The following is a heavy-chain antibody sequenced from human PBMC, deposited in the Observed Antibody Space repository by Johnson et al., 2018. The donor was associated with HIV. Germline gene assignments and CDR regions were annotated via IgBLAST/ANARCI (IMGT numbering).Heavy chain of an antibody. CDR3: ARDGIYSSPWDAFDI. CDR1: GFTFGDFG. D-gene: IGHD6-19*01. V-gene: IGHV3-13*01. Sequence: VQLVESGGGLVQPGRSLRLSCAASGFTFGDFGMNWVRQAPGKGLEWVSAFGPAGDTYYPGSVKGRFTISRENAKNSLYLQMNSLRAGDTAVYYCARDGIYSSPWDAFDIWGQGTLVTVSS. J-gene: IGHJ3*02. CDR2: FGPAGDT.